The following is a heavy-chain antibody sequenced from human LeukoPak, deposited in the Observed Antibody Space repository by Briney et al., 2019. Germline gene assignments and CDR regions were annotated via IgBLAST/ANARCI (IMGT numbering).Heavy chain of an antibody. CDR2: IWYDGSNK. CDR3: ARDPGYDFWNGYNWFDP. J-gene: IGHJ5*02. V-gene: IGHV3-33*01. Sequence: GGSLRLSCAASGFTFSSYGMHWVRQAPGKGLEWVAVIWYDGSNKYYADSVKGRFTISRDNSKNTLYLQMNSLRAEDTAVYYCARDPGYDFWNGYNWFDPWGQGTLVTVSS. CDR1: GFTFSSYG. D-gene: IGHD3-3*01.